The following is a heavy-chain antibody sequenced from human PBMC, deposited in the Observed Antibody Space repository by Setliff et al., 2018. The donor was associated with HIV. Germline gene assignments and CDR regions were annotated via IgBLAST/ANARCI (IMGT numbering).Heavy chain of an antibody. CDR1: GFSLSTSGMC. D-gene: IGHD1-1*01. CDR3: AREGYAFDI. J-gene: IGHJ3*02. Sequence: SGPTLVNPTQTLTLTCTVSGFSLSTSGMCVSWVRQPPGKALEWLARIDWDDDKFYSTSLKTRLTISKDTSKNQVVLTMTNMDPVDTATYYCAREGYAFDIGGQGTMITVSS. V-gene: IGHV2-70*17. CDR2: IDWDDDK.